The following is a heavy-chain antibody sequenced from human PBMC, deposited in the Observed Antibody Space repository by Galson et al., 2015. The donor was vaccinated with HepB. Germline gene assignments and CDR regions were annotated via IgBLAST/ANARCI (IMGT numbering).Heavy chain of an antibody. V-gene: IGHV3-30-3*01. J-gene: IGHJ6*02. CDR3: AKDRYYGSGSPEYHYYGMAV. CDR1: GFMFNTYA. D-gene: IGHD3-10*01. CDR2: LSYDGSNE. Sequence: SLRLSCAASGFMFNTYAMHWVRQAPGTGLEWVAILSYDGSNEKYADSVKDRFTISRDNSKNTVYLQMNSLGDEDTAVYFCAKDRYYGSGSPEYHYYGMAVWGQGTTVTVSS.